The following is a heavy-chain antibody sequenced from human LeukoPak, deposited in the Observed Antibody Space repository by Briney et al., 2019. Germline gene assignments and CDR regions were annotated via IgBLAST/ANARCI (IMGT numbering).Heavy chain of an antibody. V-gene: IGHV3-74*01. Sequence: GGSLRLSCAASGFTFTNNWMHWVRQAPGKGLVWAARVDSDGTSTTYAASVKGRFTISRDNVQNTLYLQMNSLRAEDTAVYYCAREMAVSGTIFDYWGQGTLVTVSS. D-gene: IGHD1/OR15-1a*01. CDR3: AREMAVSGTIFDY. CDR2: VDSDGTST. J-gene: IGHJ4*02. CDR1: GFTFTNNW.